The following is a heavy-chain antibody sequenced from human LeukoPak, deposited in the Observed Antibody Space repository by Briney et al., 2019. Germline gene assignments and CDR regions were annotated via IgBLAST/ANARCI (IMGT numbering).Heavy chain of an antibody. V-gene: IGHV3-64*01. J-gene: IGHJ4*02. D-gene: IGHD5-24*01. CDR2: INYNGDST. Sequence: PGGSLRLSCAPSGFSFNTYAMHWVRQAPGKGLEFVSAINYNGDSTYYANSVKGRFIISRDNSKKTLFLQMGSLRAEDTAVYYCARDSGGDTYNDYFDSWGQGTLVTVSS. CDR1: GFSFNTYA. CDR3: ARDSGGDTYNDYFDS.